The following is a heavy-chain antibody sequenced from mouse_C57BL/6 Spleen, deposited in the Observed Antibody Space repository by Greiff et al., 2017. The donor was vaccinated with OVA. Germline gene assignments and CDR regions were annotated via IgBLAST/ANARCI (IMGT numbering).Heavy chain of an antibody. CDR2: IDPSDSYT. Sequence: QVQLKQPGAELVKPGASVKLSCKASGYTFTSYWMQWVKQRPGQGLEWIGEIDPSDSYTNYNQKFQGKATLTVDTSSSTAYMQLSSLTSEDSAVYYCARGGMITTPYYFDDWGKGTTLTVSS. J-gene: IGHJ2*01. D-gene: IGHD2-4*01. CDR3: ARGGMITTPYYFDD. V-gene: IGHV1-50*01. CDR1: GYTFTSYW.